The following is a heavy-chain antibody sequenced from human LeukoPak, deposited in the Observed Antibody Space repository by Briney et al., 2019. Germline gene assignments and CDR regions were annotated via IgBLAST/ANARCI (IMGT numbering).Heavy chain of an antibody. CDR3: ARMCSSTSCSYFDY. CDR1: GFTFSSYW. Sequence: GGSLRLSCAASGFTFSSYWMSWVRQAPGKGLEWVANIKQDGSEKYYVDFVKGRFTISRDNAKNSLYLQMNSLRAEDTAVYYCARMCSSTSCSYFDYWGQGTLVTVSS. J-gene: IGHJ4*02. CDR2: IKQDGSEK. V-gene: IGHV3-7*01. D-gene: IGHD2-2*01.